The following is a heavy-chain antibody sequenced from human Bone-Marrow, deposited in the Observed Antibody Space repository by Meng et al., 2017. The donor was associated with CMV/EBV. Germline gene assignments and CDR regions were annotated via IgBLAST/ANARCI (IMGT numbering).Heavy chain of an antibody. CDR2: ISGSGDST. V-gene: IGHV3-23*01. CDR1: GFTFSSCA. Sequence: GESLKISCAASGFTFSSCAMSWVRQAPGKGLEWVSSISGSGDSTYYADSVTGRFTISRDNSKNTLYLQMNSLRAEDTAVYYCAKDHSFYGDYVPPQNWGQATLATFSS. J-gene: IGHJ4*02. CDR3: AKDHSFYGDYVPPQN. D-gene: IGHD4-17*01.